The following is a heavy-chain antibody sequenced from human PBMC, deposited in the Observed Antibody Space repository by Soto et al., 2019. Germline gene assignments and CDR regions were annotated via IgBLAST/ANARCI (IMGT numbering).Heavy chain of an antibody. CDR3: ARGNYDFWRGYRIDY. D-gene: IGHD3-3*01. CDR2: IYHSGST. Sequence: QLQLQESGSGLVKPSQTLSLTCAVSGGSISSGGYSWSWIRQPPGKGLEWIGYIYHSGSTYYNPSRKSRAPLXXDXSXXQFSLKLSSVTAADTAVYYCARGNYDFWRGYRIDYWGQGTLVTVSS. CDR1: GGSISSGGYS. V-gene: IGHV4-30-2*01. J-gene: IGHJ4*02.